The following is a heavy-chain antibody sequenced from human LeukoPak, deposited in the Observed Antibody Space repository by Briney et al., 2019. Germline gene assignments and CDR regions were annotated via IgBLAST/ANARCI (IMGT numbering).Heavy chain of an antibody. CDR3: ARVASEWELLYYFDY. CDR2: INAGNGNT. Sequence: GASVKVSCKASGYTFTSYAMHWVRQAPGQRLEWMGWINAGNGNTKYSQKFQGRVTITRDTSASTAYMELSSLRSEDTAVYYCARVASEWELLYYFDYWGQGTLVTVS. D-gene: IGHD1-26*01. J-gene: IGHJ4*02. CDR1: GYTFTSYA. V-gene: IGHV1-3*01.